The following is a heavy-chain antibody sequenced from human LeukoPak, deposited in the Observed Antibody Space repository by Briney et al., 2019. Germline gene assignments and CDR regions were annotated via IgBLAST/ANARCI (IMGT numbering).Heavy chain of an antibody. D-gene: IGHD2-2*01. V-gene: IGHV1-18*01. CDR1: GYTFTSYG. CDR3: ARDRPWYQLLGGYYYYYMDV. Sequence: ASVKVSCKASGYTFTSYGISWVRQAPGQGLEWMGWISAYNGNTNYAQKLQGRVTMTTDTSTSTAYMELRSLRSDDTAVYYCARDRPWYQLLGGYYYYYMDVWGKGTTVTVSS. CDR2: ISAYNGNT. J-gene: IGHJ6*03.